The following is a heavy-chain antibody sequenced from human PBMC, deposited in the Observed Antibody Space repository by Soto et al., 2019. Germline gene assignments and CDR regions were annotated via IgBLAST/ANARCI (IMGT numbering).Heavy chain of an antibody. D-gene: IGHD3-3*01. CDR1: GFTFDDYG. Sequence: EVQLVESGGGVVQPGGSLRLSCAASGFTFDDYGMSWVREAPGKGLEWVAGVNWNGDNIGYADSVKGRFTISRDNAKGSLNLPMSRLIAEHTALYHGARSNYYNDFGRPFDCWGQGTLVTVPS. CDR2: VNWNGDNI. J-gene: IGHJ4*02. V-gene: IGHV3-20*01. CDR3: ARSNYYNDFGRPFDC.